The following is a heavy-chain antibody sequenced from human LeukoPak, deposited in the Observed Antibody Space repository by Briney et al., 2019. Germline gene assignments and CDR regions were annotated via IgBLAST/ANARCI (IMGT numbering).Heavy chain of an antibody. D-gene: IGHD7-27*01. Sequence: GSLRLSCVASGFTFSIYTMSWVRQAPGKGLEWVSSITSSSSSMYSADSAKGRLTISRDNAKNSLYLQMNSLRAEDTAVYYCARDLAWGGYWGQGTLVTVSS. J-gene: IGHJ4*02. CDR3: ARDLAWGGY. CDR1: GFTFSIYT. CDR2: ITSSSSSM. V-gene: IGHV3-21*01.